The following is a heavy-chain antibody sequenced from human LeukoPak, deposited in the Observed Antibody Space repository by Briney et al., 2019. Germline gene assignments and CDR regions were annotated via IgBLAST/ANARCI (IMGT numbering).Heavy chain of an antibody. CDR1: GFNFNTYW. D-gene: IGHD1-1*01. CDR2: IKQDGSEK. J-gene: IGHJ3*02. CDR3: ASRLEPLWEHAFDI. V-gene: IGHV3-7*01. Sequence: GGSLRLSCAASGFNFNTYWMSWVRQAPGKGLEWVANIKQDGSEKFYVDSMKGRFTISRDNSKNSLYLQMNSLRAEDTAMYYCASRLEPLWEHAFDIWGQGTMVTVSS.